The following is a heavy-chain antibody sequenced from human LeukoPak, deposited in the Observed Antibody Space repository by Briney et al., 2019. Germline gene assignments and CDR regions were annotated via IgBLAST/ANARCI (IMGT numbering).Heavy chain of an antibody. CDR3: TRQVVITTVFDY. D-gene: IGHD3-22*01. CDR1: GFTFGDYA. V-gene: IGHV3-49*04. Sequence: PGGSLRLSCTASGFTFGDYAMSWVRQAPGKGLEWVGFIRSKAYGGTTEYAASVRGRFTISRDDSKSIAYLQMNSLKTEDTAVYYCTRQVVITTVFDYWGQGTLVTVSS. CDR2: IRSKAYGGTT. J-gene: IGHJ4*02.